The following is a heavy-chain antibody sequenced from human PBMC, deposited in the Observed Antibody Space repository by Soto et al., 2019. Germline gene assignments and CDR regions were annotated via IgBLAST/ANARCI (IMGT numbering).Heavy chain of an antibody. Sequence: PSEILSLTCSVSGDSLRNHYWSWIRQPPGSRLEWLGHIFYSGDTSSYNPSLKSRVSMSVDTSKNQFSLKLRSVSADDTAVYFCARVSYFRGFDWLFAFDSWGQGALVTVSS. J-gene: IGHJ4*02. CDR1: GDSLRNHY. CDR3: ARVSYFRGFDWLFAFDS. CDR2: IFYSGDT. V-gene: IGHV4-59*11. D-gene: IGHD3-9*01.